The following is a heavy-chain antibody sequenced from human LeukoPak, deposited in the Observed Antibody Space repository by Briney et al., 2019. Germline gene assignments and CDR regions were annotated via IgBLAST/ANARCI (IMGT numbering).Heavy chain of an antibody. Sequence: GGSLRLSCGASGFSFPYGMRWVRQAPGKGLEWVANINEDGSEKHYVDSVKGRFTISRDNAKNSLYLQMNSLRAEDTAVYYCARESDYGDYVGYWGQGTLVTVSS. V-gene: IGHV3-7*01. CDR1: GFSFPYG. CDR3: ARESDYGDYVGY. J-gene: IGHJ4*02. D-gene: IGHD4-17*01. CDR2: INEDGSEK.